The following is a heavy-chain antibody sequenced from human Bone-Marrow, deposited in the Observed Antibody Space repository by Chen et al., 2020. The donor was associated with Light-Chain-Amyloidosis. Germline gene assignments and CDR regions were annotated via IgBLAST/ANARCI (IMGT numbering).Heavy chain of an antibody. V-gene: IGHV4-34*01. J-gene: IGHJ3*02. Sequence: QVQLQQWGAGLLKPSETLSLTCAVYGGSFSGYYWSWIRQPPGKGLEWIGEINHSGSTNYNPSLKSRVTISVDTSKNQFSLKLSSVTAADTAVYYCARGDFWKKDAFDIWGQGTMVTVSS. CDR3: ARGDFWKKDAFDI. CDR2: INHSGST. CDR1: GGSFSGYY. D-gene: IGHD3-3*01.